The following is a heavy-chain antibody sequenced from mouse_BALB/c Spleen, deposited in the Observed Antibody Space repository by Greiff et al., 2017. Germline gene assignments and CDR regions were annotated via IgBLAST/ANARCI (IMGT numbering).Heavy chain of an antibody. V-gene: IGHV5-6*01. CDR2: ISSGGSYT. Sequence: EVQGVESGGDLVKPGGSLKLSCAASGFTFSSYGMSWVRQTPDKRLEWVATISSGGSYTYYPDSVKGRFTISRDNAKNTLYLQMSSLKSEDTAMYYCARHEDGYDLDYWGQGTTLTVSS. CDR1: GFTFSSYG. D-gene: IGHD2-2*01. CDR3: ARHEDGYDLDY. J-gene: IGHJ2*01.